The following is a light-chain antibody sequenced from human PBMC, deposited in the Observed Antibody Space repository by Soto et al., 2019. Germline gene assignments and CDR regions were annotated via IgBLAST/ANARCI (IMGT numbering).Light chain of an antibody. CDR1: QSVSNW. CDR3: QQYDTYSRT. CDR2: EGS. Sequence: DIQMTQSPSALSASVGDRVTITCRASQSVSNWLAWYRQKPGEAPKLLIYEGSTLESGVPSRFSGSGSGTEFTLTISSLQHDDFATFYCQQYDTYSRTFGQGTKVEVK. J-gene: IGKJ1*01. V-gene: IGKV1-5*03.